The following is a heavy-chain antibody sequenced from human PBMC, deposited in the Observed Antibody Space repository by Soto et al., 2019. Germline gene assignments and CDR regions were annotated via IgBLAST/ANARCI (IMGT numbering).Heavy chain of an antibody. CDR2: ISYDGSNK. CDR3: AKAGRHSRSCSGCMGG. Sequence: GCSVTLSCASSGLTFNIYGMSGSRQAPGKGLEWVAVISYDGSNKYYADSVKGRFTISRDNSKNTLYLQMNSLRAEDTAVYYFAKAGRHSRSCSGCMGGWGKGTTGTVSS. D-gene: IGHD6-13*01. V-gene: IGHV3-30*18. J-gene: IGHJ6*01. CDR1: GLTFNIYG.